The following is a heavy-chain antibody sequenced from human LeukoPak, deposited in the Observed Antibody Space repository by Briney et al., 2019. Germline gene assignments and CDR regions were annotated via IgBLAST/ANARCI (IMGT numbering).Heavy chain of an antibody. J-gene: IGHJ4*02. D-gene: IGHD6-19*01. V-gene: IGHV5-51*01. CDR1: GSSFSSNW. Sequence: GESLKISCKGSGSSFSSNWIGWVRQMPGKGLEWMGIIYPGDSDTRYNPSFQGQVTISADKSITTAYLQWSSLKASDTAMFYCAGSTSGWRGDYWSQGTLVTVSS. CDR3: AGSTSGWRGDY. CDR2: IYPGDSDT.